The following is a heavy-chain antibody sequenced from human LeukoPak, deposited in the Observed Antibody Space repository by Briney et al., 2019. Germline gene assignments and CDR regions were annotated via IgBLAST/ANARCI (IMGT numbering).Heavy chain of an antibody. Sequence: SVKVSCKASGGTFSSYAISWVRQAPGQGLEWMGRIIPIFGTANYAQKFQGRVTITTDESTSTAYMELSSLRSEDTAVYYCARDQSSSSWYEDWFDPWGQGTLVTVSS. D-gene: IGHD6-13*01. CDR2: IIPIFGTA. J-gene: IGHJ5*02. CDR1: GGTFSSYA. V-gene: IGHV1-69*05. CDR3: ARDQSSSSWYEDWFDP.